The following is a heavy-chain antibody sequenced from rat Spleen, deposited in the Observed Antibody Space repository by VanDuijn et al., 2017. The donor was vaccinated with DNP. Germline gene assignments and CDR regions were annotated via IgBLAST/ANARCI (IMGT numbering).Heavy chain of an antibody. V-gene: IGHV5S11*01. CDR3: ATSPGPNWFAY. CDR2: ISPGGDNT. D-gene: IGHD1-4*01. J-gene: IGHJ3*01. Sequence: EVQLVESGGGLVQPGRSMKLSCVASGFTFKEYYMAWVRQAPTRGLEWVASISPGGDNTFFRDSVKGRFTISRDNAKSTLYLQMDSLRSEETATYYCATSPGPNWFAYWGQGTLVTVSS. CDR1: GFTFKEYY.